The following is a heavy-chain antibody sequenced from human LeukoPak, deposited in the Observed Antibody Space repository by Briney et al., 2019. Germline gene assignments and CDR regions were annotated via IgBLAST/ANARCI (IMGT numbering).Heavy chain of an antibody. D-gene: IGHD2-15*01. V-gene: IGHV3-23*01. Sequence: GGSLRLSCAASRFTFSSYAMSWVRQAPGKGLEWVSAISGSGGSTYYADSVKGRFTISRDNSKNTLYLQMNSLRAEDTAVYYCAKFCSGGSCYSYFQHWGQGTLVTVSS. CDR2: ISGSGGST. CDR1: RFTFSSYA. CDR3: AKFCSGGSCYSYFQH. J-gene: IGHJ1*01.